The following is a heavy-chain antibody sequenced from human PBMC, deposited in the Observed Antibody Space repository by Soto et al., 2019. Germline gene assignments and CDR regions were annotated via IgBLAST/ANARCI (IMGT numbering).Heavy chain of an antibody. D-gene: IGHD2-2*01. J-gene: IGHJ4*02. CDR2: IGYDGSNK. Sequence: QVQLVESGGGVVQLGRSRRLSCAASGFTFISLGMHGVGRVPGKGRGWGAVIGYDGSNKYYANSVKGRFTISRDNSKNTLYLQMNSLRAEDTAVYYCARDYLVVPHRVIDYWGQGTLVTVSS. V-gene: IGHV3-33*01. CDR1: GFTFISLG. CDR3: ARDYLVVPHRVIDY.